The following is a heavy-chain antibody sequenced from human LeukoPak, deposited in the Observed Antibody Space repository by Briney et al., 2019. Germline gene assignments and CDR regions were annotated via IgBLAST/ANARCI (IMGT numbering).Heavy chain of an antibody. J-gene: IGHJ4*02. CDR2: ISGGGGTT. CDR3: AKSKTTSWSDFDY. D-gene: IGHD2-2*01. CDR1: GFTFSSYA. V-gene: IGHV3-23*01. Sequence: GGSLRLSCAASGFTFSSYAMSWVRQAPGKGLDWVSAISGGGGTTYYADSVKGRFTISRDNSKNTLSLQMNGLRAEDTAVYYCAKSKTTSWSDFDYWGQGTLVTVSS.